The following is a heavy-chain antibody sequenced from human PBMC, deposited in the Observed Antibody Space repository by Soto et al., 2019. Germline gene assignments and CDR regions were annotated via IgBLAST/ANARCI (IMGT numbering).Heavy chain of an antibody. J-gene: IGHJ4*02. CDR3: ARRYGYSFDY. CDR2: IYYSGST. CDR1: GGSISSYY. D-gene: IGHD1-1*01. Sequence: QVQLQESGPGLVKPSETLSLTCTVSGGSISSYYWSWIRQPPGKGLEWIGYIYYSGSTNYNPSLKRRVPISVATSKNRSSLKLSSVPAADTAVYYCARRYGYSFDYWGQGTLVTVSS. V-gene: IGHV4-59*08.